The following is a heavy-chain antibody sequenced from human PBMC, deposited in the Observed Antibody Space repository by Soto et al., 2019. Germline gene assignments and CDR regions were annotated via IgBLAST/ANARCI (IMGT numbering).Heavy chain of an antibody. V-gene: IGHV4-39*01. D-gene: IGHD4-17*01. J-gene: IGHJ4*02. CDR1: GGSISSSSYY. Sequence: SETLSLTCTVSGGSISSSSYYWGWIRQPPGKGLEWIGSIYYSGSTYYNPSLKSRVTISVDTPKNQFSLKLSSVTAADTAVYYCARNDRDYGDLDYWGQGTLVTVSS. CDR2: IYYSGST. CDR3: ARNDRDYGDLDY.